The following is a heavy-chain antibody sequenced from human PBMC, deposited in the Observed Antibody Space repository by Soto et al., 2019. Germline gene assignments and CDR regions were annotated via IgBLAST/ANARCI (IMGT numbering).Heavy chain of an antibody. CDR1: GGSFSGYY. Sequence: QVQLQQWGAGLLKPSETLSLTCAVYGGSFSGYYWSWIRQPPGKGLEWIGEINHSGSTNYNPALKRRVPRSVDASKNRFSLKLSSGTAADTAVYYCARGRGVRGVPLPYYYYGMDVWGQGTTVTVPS. J-gene: IGHJ6*02. CDR3: ARGRGVRGVPLPYYYYGMDV. V-gene: IGHV4-34*01. CDR2: INHSGST. D-gene: IGHD3-10*01.